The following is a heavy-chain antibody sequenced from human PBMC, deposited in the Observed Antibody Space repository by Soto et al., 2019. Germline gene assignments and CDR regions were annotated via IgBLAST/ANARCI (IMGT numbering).Heavy chain of an antibody. CDR3: AKAQLWFGELLAQTLFDY. V-gene: IGHV3-23*01. D-gene: IGHD3-10*01. Sequence: SGGSLRLSCAASGFTFSSYAMSWVRQAPGKGLEWVSAISGSGGSTYYADSVKGRFTISRDNSKNTLYLQMNSLRAEDTAVYYCAKAQLWFGELLAQTLFDYWGQGTLVTVSS. CDR1: GFTFSSYA. CDR2: ISGSGGST. J-gene: IGHJ4*02.